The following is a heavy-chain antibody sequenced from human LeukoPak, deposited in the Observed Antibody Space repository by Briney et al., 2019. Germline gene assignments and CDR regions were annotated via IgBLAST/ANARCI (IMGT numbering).Heavy chain of an antibody. CDR2: IYSSGST. CDR3: ARDNGGYSGSYYDPRDNWFDP. J-gene: IGHJ5*02. Sequence: SETLSLTCTVSGGSITSSSFYWGWIRQSPGKGLEWIASIYSSGSTYYNPSLKSRLTISLDTSKNQFSLKLSSVTAADTAVYYCARDNGGYSGSYYDPRDNWFDPWGQGTLVTVS. CDR1: GGSITSSSFY. D-gene: IGHD1-26*01. V-gene: IGHV4-39*07.